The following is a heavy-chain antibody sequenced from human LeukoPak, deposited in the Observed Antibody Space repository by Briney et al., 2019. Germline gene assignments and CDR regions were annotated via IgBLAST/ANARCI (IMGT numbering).Heavy chain of an antibody. V-gene: IGHV4-34*01. CDR1: GGSFSNYY. Sequence: SETLSLTCAVYGGSFSNYYWSWIRQPPGKGLEWIGDIYHTGSTTYNPSLKSRVTISVDTSKNQFSLKLSSVTAADTAVYYCARAATVRSMIVVARRGRWFDPWGQGTLVTVSS. J-gene: IGHJ5*02. D-gene: IGHD3-22*01. CDR2: IYHTGST. CDR3: ARAATVRSMIVVARRGRWFDP.